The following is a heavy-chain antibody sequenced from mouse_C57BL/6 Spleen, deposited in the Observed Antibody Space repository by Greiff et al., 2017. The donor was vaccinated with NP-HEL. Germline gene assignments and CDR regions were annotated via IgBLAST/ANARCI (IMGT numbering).Heavy chain of an antibody. D-gene: IGHD2-4*01. J-gene: IGHJ4*01. CDR3: ARDYYDYDGDFLYAMDY. V-gene: IGHV5-4*01. CDR2: ISDGGSYT. CDR1: GFTFSSYA. Sequence: EVQVVESGGGLVKPGGSLKLSCAASGFTFSSYAMSWVRQTPEKRLEWVATISDGGSYTYYPDNVKGRFTISRDNAKNNLYLQMSHLKSEDTAMYYCARDYYDYDGDFLYAMDYWGQGTSVTVSS.